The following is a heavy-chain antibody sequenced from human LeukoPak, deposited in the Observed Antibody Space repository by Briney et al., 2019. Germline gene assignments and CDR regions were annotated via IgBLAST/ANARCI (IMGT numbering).Heavy chain of an antibody. Sequence: GESLRLSCAASGFSFSTYNMNWVRKAPGKGLEWVAVISYDGSNKYYADSVKGRFTISRDNSKNTLYLQMNSLRAEDTAVYYCARAGGIAVAGHYYYYMDVWGKGTTVTVSS. J-gene: IGHJ6*03. CDR2: ISYDGSNK. CDR1: GFSFSTYN. D-gene: IGHD6-19*01. V-gene: IGHV3-30*03. CDR3: ARAGGIAVAGHYYYYMDV.